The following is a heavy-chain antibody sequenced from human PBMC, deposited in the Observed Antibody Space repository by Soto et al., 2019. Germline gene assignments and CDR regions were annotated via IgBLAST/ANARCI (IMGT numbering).Heavy chain of an antibody. V-gene: IGHV3-33*01. CDR1: GFTFSSYG. J-gene: IGHJ4*02. CDR2: IWFDGSNK. CDR3: ATTGPY. Sequence: QVQLVESGGGVVQPGRSLRLSCAASGFTFSSYGMHWVRQAPGKGLGWVEVIWFDGSNKFYADSMKGRFTISRDNSKNTLSLQMNSLRDEDSAAYYCATTGPYWGQGTLVTVSS.